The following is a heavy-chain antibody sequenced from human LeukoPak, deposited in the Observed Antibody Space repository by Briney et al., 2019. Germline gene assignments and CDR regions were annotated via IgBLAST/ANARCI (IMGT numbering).Heavy chain of an antibody. Sequence: SETLSLTCAVYGGSISSYYWSWIRQPAGKGLEWIGRIYTCGSTNYNPSLKSRVTMSVDTSKNQFSLKLSSVTAADTAVYYCAARPWGPDSGYDDYWGQGTLVTVSS. V-gene: IGHV4-59*10. J-gene: IGHJ4*02. D-gene: IGHD5-12*01. CDR2: IYTCGST. CDR1: GGSISSYY. CDR3: AARPWGPDSGYDDY.